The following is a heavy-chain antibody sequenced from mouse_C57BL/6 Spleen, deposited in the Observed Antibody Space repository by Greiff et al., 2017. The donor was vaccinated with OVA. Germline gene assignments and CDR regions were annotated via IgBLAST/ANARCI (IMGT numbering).Heavy chain of an antibody. V-gene: IGHV1-50*01. Sequence: QVQLKQPGAELVKPGASVKLSCKASGCTFTSYWMQWVKQRPGQGLEWIGEIDPSDSYTNYNQKFKGKATLTVDTSSSTAYMQLSSLTSEDSAVYYCARGARPDYWGQGTTLTVSS. CDR3: ARGARPDY. J-gene: IGHJ2*01. CDR1: GCTFTSYW. D-gene: IGHD3-1*01. CDR2: IDPSDSYT.